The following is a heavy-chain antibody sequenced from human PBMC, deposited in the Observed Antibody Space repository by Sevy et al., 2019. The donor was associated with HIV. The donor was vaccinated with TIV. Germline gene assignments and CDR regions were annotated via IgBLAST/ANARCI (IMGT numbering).Heavy chain of an antibody. CDR1: GFTFSSYG. Sequence: GGSLRLSCAASGFTFSSYGMHWVRQAPGKGLEWVALIWFDGSNTYYADSVKGRFTISRDIAKNTLHIQMNSQRAEDTAVYYCARDLEFYDYGDYGPAFMPDYWGQGTLVTVSS. J-gene: IGHJ4*02. CDR3: ARDLEFYDYGDYGPAFMPDY. V-gene: IGHV3-33*01. CDR2: IWFDGSNT. D-gene: IGHD4-17*01.